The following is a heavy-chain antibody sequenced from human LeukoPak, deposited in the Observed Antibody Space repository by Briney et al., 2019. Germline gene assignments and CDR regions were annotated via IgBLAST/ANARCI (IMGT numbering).Heavy chain of an antibody. D-gene: IGHD4-17*01. J-gene: IGHJ4*02. V-gene: IGHV3-48*04. Sequence: GGSLRLSCAASGFTFSSYSMNWVRQAPGKGLEWVSYISSSSSTIYYADSVKGRFTISRDNAKNSLYLQMNSLRAEDTALYYCAKDRYDYGDFGPFDYWGQGTLVTVSS. CDR2: ISSSSSTI. CDR1: GFTFSSYS. CDR3: AKDRYDYGDFGPFDY.